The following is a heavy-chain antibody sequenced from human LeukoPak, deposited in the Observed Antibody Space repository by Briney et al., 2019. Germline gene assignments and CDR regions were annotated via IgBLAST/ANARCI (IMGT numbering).Heavy chain of an antibody. CDR1: GYTFTSYF. CDR2: INPSGGST. V-gene: IGHV1-46*01. J-gene: IGHJ6*02. Sequence: ASVKVSCKASGYTFTSYFMHWVRQAPGQGLEWMGIINPSGGSTSYAQKFQGRVTMTRATSTSTVYMELSSLRSEDTAVYYCARVELNYGMDVWAKGPRSPSP. CDR3: ARVELNYGMDV. D-gene: IGHD1-7*01.